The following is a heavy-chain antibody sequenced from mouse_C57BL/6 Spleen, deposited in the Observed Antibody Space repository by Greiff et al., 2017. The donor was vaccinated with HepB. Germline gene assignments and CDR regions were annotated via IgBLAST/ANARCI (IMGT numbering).Heavy chain of an antibody. CDR1: GYAFSSSW. J-gene: IGHJ1*03. V-gene: IGHV1-82*01. CDR3: ARQYYGSSPWYFDV. CDR2: IYPGDGDT. D-gene: IGHD1-1*01. Sequence: VQLQQSGPELVKPGASVKISCKASGYAFSSSWMNWVKQRPGKGLEWIGRIYPGDGDTNYNGKFKGKATLTADKSSSTAYMQRSSLTSEDSAVSFGARQYYGSSPWYFDVWGTGTTVTVSS.